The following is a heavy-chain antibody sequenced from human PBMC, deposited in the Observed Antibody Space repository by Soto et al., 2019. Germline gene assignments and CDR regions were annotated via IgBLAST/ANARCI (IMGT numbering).Heavy chain of an antibody. CDR1: GYTFTSYG. J-gene: IGHJ1*01. Sequence: QVQLVQSGAEVKKPGASVKVSCKASGYTFTSYGISWVRQAPGQGGEWMGWSSAYNGNTNYAQKLQGRVTMTTDTSTSTAYMELRSLRSDDTAVYYCARDPLRYCSSTSCATEYFQHWGQGTLVTVSS. V-gene: IGHV1-18*01. CDR2: SSAYNGNT. CDR3: ARDPLRYCSSTSCATEYFQH. D-gene: IGHD2-2*01.